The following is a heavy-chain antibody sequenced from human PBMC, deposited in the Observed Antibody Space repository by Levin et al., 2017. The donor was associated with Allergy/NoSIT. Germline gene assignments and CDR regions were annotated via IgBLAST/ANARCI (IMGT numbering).Heavy chain of an antibody. V-gene: IGHV3-72*01. CDR2: IRNRAYTYAT. J-gene: IGHJ4*02. CDR3: ARDGGSESSRFDY. CDR1: GFIFSDHY. Sequence: PGGSLRLSCAASGFIFSDHYMDWVRQAPGKGLEWVGRIRNRAYTYATQYAASVKGRFTISRDDSESSLYLQMSSLKIEDTAVYYCARDGGSESSRFDYWGQGTLVTVSS. D-gene: IGHD3-10*01.